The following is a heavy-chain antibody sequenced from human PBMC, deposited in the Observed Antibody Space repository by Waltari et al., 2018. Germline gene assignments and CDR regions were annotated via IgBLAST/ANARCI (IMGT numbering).Heavy chain of an antibody. D-gene: IGHD3-22*01. CDR1: GGSISSSSYY. J-gene: IGHJ2*01. V-gene: IGHV4-39*01. CDR2: IYYSGST. CDR3: ARGVTMIVNWYFDL. Sequence: QLQLQESGPGLVKPSETLSLTCTVSGGSISSSSYYWGWIRQPPGKGLEWIGSIYYSGSTYYNPSLKSRVTIAVDTSKNQFSLKLSSVTAADTAVYYCARGVTMIVNWYFDLWGRGTLVTVSS.